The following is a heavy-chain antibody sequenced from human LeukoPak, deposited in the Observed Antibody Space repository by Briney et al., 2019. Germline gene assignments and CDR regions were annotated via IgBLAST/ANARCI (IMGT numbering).Heavy chain of an antibody. CDR1: GYTFTSYD. Sequence: ASVKVSCKASGYTFTSYDINWVRQATGKGLEWMGWMNPNSGNTGYAQKFQGRVTMTRNTSISTAYMELSSLRSEDTAVYYCARGPHSSSWYYFDYWGQGTLVTVSS. J-gene: IGHJ4*02. V-gene: IGHV1-8*01. CDR2: MNPNSGNT. D-gene: IGHD6-13*01. CDR3: ARGPHSSSWYYFDY.